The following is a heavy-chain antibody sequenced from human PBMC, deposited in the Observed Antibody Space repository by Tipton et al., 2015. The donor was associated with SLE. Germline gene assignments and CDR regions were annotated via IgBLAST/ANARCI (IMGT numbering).Heavy chain of an antibody. V-gene: IGHV3-21*03. Sequence: LSLTCAASGFTFNDQRMTWVRQAPGKGLEWVSSISSGSLSMYYGDSVKGRFTISRDNAKNSLYLQMNSLREDDTAVYYCARVQYTSGSYFFDYWGQGTLVTVSS. CDR2: ISSGSLSM. D-gene: IGHD6-19*01. J-gene: IGHJ4*02. CDR3: ARVQYTSGSYFFDY. CDR1: GFTFNDQR.